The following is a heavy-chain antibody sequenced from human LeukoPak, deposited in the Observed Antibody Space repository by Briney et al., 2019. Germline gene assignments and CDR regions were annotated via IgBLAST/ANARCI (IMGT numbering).Heavy chain of an antibody. Sequence: ASVKVSCKASGYSFTTHGITWVRQAPGQGLEWMGWISAYNANTKYAQSLQGRVTMTTDTSTTTAYMELRSLRSDDTAVYYCAREADCSYNSCYGSYYSYLGVWGTGTTVTVSS. CDR2: ISAYNANT. D-gene: IGHD2-2*01. CDR3: AREADCSYNSCYGSYYSYLGV. J-gene: IGHJ6*03. V-gene: IGHV1-18*01. CDR1: GYSFTTHG.